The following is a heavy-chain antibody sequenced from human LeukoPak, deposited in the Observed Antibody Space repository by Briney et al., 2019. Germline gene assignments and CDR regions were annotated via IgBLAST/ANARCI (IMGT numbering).Heavy chain of an antibody. Sequence: GRSLRLSCAATGFTFITSAMYWVRQAPGRGLEWVAALSYDGSNAYYADSVKGRFTISRDISKNTLYLQMNSLRVEDTAMYYCAKKGSTGDWAPLDYWGQGTPVTVSS. D-gene: IGHD2-21*02. CDR2: LSYDGSNA. CDR1: GFTFITSA. CDR3: AKKGSTGDWAPLDY. J-gene: IGHJ4*02. V-gene: IGHV3-30*18.